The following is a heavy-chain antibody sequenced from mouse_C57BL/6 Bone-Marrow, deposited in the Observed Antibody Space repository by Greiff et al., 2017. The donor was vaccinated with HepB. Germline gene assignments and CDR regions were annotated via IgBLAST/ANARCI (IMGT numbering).Heavy chain of an antibody. V-gene: IGHV1-7*01. Sequence: QVQLKQSGAELAKPGASVKLSCKASGYTFTSYWMHLVKQRPGQGLEWIGYINPSSGYTKYNQKFKDKATLTADKSSSTAYMQLSSLTYEDSAVYYCAREGTTVVARNWFAYWGQGTLVTVSA. CDR1: GYTFTSYW. J-gene: IGHJ3*01. D-gene: IGHD1-1*01. CDR3: AREGTTVVARNWFAY. CDR2: INPSSGYT.